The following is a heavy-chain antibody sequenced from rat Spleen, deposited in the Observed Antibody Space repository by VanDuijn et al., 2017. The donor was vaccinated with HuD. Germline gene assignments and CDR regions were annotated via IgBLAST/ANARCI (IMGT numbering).Heavy chain of an antibody. J-gene: IGHJ3*01. Sequence: QVQLKESGPGLVQPSQTLSLTCTVSGFSLTSYHVSWVRQPPGKGLEWMGRMRYNGDTSYNSALKSRLSISRDTSKNQVFLKMNSLQTDDTGTYFCTRDLRDYGGDWLAFWGQGTLVTVSS. CDR3: TRDLRDYGGDWLAF. D-gene: IGHD1-11*01. V-gene: IGHV2-63*01. CDR2: MRYNGDT. CDR1: GFSLTSYH.